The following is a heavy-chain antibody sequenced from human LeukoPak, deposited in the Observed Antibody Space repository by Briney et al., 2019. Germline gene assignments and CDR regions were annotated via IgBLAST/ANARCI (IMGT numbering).Heavy chain of an antibody. CDR1: GGSISSGGYY. CDR3: ARDGLGSSGFDY. CDR2: IYCSGST. D-gene: IGHD6-6*01. Sequence: SETLSLTCTVSGGSISSGGYYWSWIRQHPGKGLEWIGYIYCSGSTYYNPSLKSRVTISVDTSKNQFSLKLSSVTAADTAVYYCARDGLGSSGFDYWGQGTLVTVSS. J-gene: IGHJ4*02. V-gene: IGHV4-31*03.